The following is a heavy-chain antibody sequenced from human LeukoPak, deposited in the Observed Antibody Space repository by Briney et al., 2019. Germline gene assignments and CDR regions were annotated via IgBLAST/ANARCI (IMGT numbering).Heavy chain of an antibody. J-gene: IGHJ4*02. D-gene: IGHD4-17*01. CDR3: ARDSFAGDYPD. CDR1: GYTFTGYY. Sequence: ASVKVSCKASGYTFTGYYMHWLRQAPGQGLEWMGWINPNSGGTNYAQKFQGRITMTTDMSFSTAYMELSRLRSDDTAVYYCARDSFAGDYPDWGQGTLVTVSS. V-gene: IGHV1-2*02. CDR2: INPNSGGT.